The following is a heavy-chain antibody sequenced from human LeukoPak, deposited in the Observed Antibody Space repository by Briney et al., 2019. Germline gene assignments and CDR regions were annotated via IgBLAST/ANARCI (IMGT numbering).Heavy chain of an antibody. D-gene: IGHD3-9*01. CDR3: TTDKRYFDWLTNHDC. CDR2: IKSKTDGGTT. J-gene: IGHJ4*02. CDR1: GFTFSNAW. Sequence: PGGSLRLSCAASGFTFSNAWMSWVRQAPGKGLEWVGRIKSKTDGGTTDYAAPVKGRFTISRDDSKNTLYLQMNSLKTEDTAVYYCTTDKRYFDWLTNHDCWGQGTLVTVSS. V-gene: IGHV3-15*01.